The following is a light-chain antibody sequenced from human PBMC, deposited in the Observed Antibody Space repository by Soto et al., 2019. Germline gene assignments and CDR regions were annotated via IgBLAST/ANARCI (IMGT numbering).Light chain of an antibody. J-gene: IGLJ1*01. CDR1: SSGVGGYNY. V-gene: IGLV2-14*03. Sequence: QTVLTKPASVSGSPAQSITMSCAGTSSGVGGYNYVSWYQQHPGKGPKLMIYEVSNRPSGVSNRFSGSKSGNTATLTISGLQAEDEADYYCSSYTSTTTRVFGTGTKVTVL. CDR3: SSYTSTTTRV. CDR2: EVS.